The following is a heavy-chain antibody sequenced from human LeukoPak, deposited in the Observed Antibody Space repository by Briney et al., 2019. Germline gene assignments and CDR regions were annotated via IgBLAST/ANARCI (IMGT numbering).Heavy chain of an antibody. CDR1: GYTFTGYY. CDR2: INSDSGGT. CDR3: ARDTITVTTPYFDY. J-gene: IGHJ4*02. V-gene: IGHV1-2*02. D-gene: IGHD4-17*01. Sequence: SVNVSCKASGYTFTGYYIDWVRQAPGQGLEWMGWINSDSGGTNYAQKFQGRVTMTRDTSTSTAYMELSSLRSDDTAFYYCARDTITVTTPYFDYWGQGTLVTVPS.